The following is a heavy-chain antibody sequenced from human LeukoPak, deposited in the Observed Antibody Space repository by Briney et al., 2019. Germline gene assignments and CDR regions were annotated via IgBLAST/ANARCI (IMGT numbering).Heavy chain of an antibody. Sequence: TSETLSPTCTVSGGSISSYYWSWIRQPPGKGLEWIGYIYYSGSTNYNPSLKSRVTISVDTSKNQFSLKLSSVTAADTAVYYCARTYDSSGYPDYWGQGTLVTVSS. J-gene: IGHJ4*02. CDR2: IYYSGST. CDR1: GGSISSYY. V-gene: IGHV4-59*08. D-gene: IGHD3-22*01. CDR3: ARTYDSSGYPDY.